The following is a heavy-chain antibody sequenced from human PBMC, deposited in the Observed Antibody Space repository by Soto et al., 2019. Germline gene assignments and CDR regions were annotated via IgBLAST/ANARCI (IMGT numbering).Heavy chain of an antibody. CDR2: ISGSGGST. CDR3: AKDLRKGLFSDDRSGSYGMDV. D-gene: IGHD3-22*01. V-gene: IGHV3-23*01. CDR1: GFTFSSYA. J-gene: IGHJ6*02. Sequence: RLSCAASGFTFSSYAMSWVRQAPGKGLEWVSAISGSGGSTYYADSVKGRFTISRDNSKNTLYLQMNSLRAEDTAVYYCAKDLRKGLFSDDRSGSYGMDVWGQGTTVTVSS.